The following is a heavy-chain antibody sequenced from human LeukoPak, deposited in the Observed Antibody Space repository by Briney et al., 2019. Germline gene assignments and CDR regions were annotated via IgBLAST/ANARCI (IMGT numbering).Heavy chain of an antibody. D-gene: IGHD6-13*01. CDR2: ISYDGTKK. CDR1: GFAFAAYG. V-gene: IGHV3-30*18. CDR3: AKPRYSGSWNEGFDY. Sequence: PGRSLRLSCEASGFAFAAYGVHWVRQAPGKGLEWVAVISYDGTKKYYGDSVMGRFIISRDNSKNTLYLEMNRLRAKDTPVYMCAKPRYSGSWNEGFDYWGQGTLVTVSS. J-gene: IGHJ4*02.